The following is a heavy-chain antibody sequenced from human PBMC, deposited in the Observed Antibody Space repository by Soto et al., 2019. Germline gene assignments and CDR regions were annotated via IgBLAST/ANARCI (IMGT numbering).Heavy chain of an antibody. D-gene: IGHD1-26*01. J-gene: IGHJ4*02. Sequence: QVQLQESGPGLVKPSGTLSLTCTVSGASISSTSSGDWWSWVRQPPGKGLEWIGEIHHSGSTNYTPSLKRXXTXSXXKSKNQFSLRLSSVTAADTAVYYCAKMVGATLVDYWGQGTLVTVSS. CDR2: IHHSGST. CDR1: GASISSTSSGDW. V-gene: IGHV4-4*02. CDR3: AKMVGATLVDY.